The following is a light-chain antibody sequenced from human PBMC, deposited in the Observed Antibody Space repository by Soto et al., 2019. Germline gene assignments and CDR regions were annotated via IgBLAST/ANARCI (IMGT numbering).Light chain of an antibody. Sequence: EVVLTQSPGTLSLSPGERASLSCRASQSVSSSNLAWYQHKPGQAPRLLIYGASRRATGIPDRFRASGSGTDFTLTISTLEPEDFAVYYCHQYGTSQGAFGGGTKVDIK. CDR2: GAS. J-gene: IGKJ4*01. V-gene: IGKV3-20*01. CDR3: HQYGTSQGA. CDR1: QSVSSSN.